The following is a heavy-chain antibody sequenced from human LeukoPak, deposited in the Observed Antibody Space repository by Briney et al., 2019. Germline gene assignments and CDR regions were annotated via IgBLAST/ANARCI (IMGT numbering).Heavy chain of an antibody. CDR2: ISSSSSYI. CDR1: GFTFSSYS. CDR3: ARDEYSSSSGFDY. D-gene: IGHD6-6*01. J-gene: IGHJ4*02. V-gene: IGHV3-21*01. Sequence: GGSLRLSCAASGFTFSSYSMNWVRQAPGKGLEGVSSISSSSSYIYYADSVKGRFTISRDNAKNSLYLQMNSLRAEDTAVYYCARDEYSSSSGFDYWGQGTLVTVSS.